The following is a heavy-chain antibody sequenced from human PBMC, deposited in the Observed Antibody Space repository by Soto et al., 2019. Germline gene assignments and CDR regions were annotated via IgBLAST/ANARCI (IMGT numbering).Heavy chain of an antibody. D-gene: IGHD3-3*01. V-gene: IGHV3-21*01. CDR2: ISSSSSYI. Sequence: GGSLRLSCAASGFTFSSYSMNWVRQAPGKGLEWVSSISSSSSYIYYADSVKGRFTISRDNAKNSLYLQMNSLRAEYTAVYYCARGTLYYDFWSGYYLFRYFDYWGQGTLVTVSS. CDR3: ARGTLYYDFWSGYYLFRYFDY. J-gene: IGHJ4*02. CDR1: GFTFSSYS.